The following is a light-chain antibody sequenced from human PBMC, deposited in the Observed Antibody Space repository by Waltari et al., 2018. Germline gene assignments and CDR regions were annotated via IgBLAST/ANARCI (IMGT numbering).Light chain of an antibody. J-gene: IGKJ2*01. CDR1: QSISTY. CDR3: QQNFRFPYT. Sequence: DIQMTQSPSSLSASVGDRVGITCRASQSISTYITGYQQKPGRAPKLLIDSISRLQSGVPSRFSGSGSGADFTLTISSLHPEDFATYYCQQNFRFPYTFGQGTKLEIK. CDR2: SIS. V-gene: IGKV1-39*01.